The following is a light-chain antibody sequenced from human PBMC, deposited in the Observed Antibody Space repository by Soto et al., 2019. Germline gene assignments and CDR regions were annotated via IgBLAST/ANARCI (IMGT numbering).Light chain of an antibody. Sequence: QSLLTQPASVYGSPGQWITISCPGTSSDVGGYNYVSWYQHHPGKAPKLMIFDVSNRPSGVSNRFSGSKSGNTASLTISGLQPEDEADYYCSSYTTSNTRQIVFGTGTKVTVL. CDR2: DVS. V-gene: IGLV2-14*03. J-gene: IGLJ1*01. CDR3: SSYTTSNTRQIV. CDR1: SSDVGGYNY.